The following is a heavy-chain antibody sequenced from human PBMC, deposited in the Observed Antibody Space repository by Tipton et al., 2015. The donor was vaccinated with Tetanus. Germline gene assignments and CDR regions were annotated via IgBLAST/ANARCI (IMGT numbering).Heavy chain of an antibody. CDR2: IIPIFGTA. CDR3: ARGDNWFDP. V-gene: IGHV1-69*06. CDR1: GGTFSSYA. J-gene: IGHJ5*02. Sequence: QLVQSGAEVKKPGSSVKVSCKASGGTFSSYAISWARQAPGQGLEWMGGIIPIFGTANYAQKFQGRVTMTTDTSTSTAYMELRSLRSDDPAVYYCARGDNWFDPWGQGTLVTVSS.